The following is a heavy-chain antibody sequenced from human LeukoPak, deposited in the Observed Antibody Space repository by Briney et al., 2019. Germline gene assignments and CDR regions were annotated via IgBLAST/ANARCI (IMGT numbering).Heavy chain of an antibody. V-gene: IGHV1-24*01. CDR2: FDPEDGET. D-gene: IGHD6-13*01. CDR1: GYTLTKLS. Sequence: ASVKVSCKVSGYTLTKLSMHWVRQAPGKGLEWMGGFDPEDGETIYAQKFQGRVTMTEDTSTDTAYMELSSLRSEDTAVYYCATGGIYSSSWYNFDYWGQGTLVTVSS. J-gene: IGHJ4*02. CDR3: ATGGIYSSSWYNFDY.